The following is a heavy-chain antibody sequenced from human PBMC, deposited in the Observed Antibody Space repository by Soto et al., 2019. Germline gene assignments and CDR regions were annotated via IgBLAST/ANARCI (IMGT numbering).Heavy chain of an antibody. D-gene: IGHD3-10*01. CDR1: GGSISSGGYY. V-gene: IGHV4-31*03. CDR3: AREGRVLLWFGESSRYPHRHTYYFDY. Sequence: PSETLSLTCTVSGGSISSGGYYWSWIRQHPGKGLEWIGYIYYSGSTYYNQSLKSRVTISVDTSKNQLSLKLSSVTAADTAVYYCAREGRVLLWFGESSRYPHRHTYYFDYWGQGTLVTVSS. J-gene: IGHJ4*02. CDR2: IYYSGST.